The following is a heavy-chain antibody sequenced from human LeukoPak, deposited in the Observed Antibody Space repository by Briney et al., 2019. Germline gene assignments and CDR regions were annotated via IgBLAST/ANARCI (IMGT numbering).Heavy chain of an antibody. Sequence: PGRSLRLSCAASGFTFSSYAMSSVRQTPRKRLEWVSAISGSGGSTYYADSVKGRFTISRDNSKNTLYLQMNSLRAEDTAVYYCAKERIAVAGTSDYWGQGTLVTVSS. CDR3: AKERIAVAGTSDY. CDR2: ISGSGGST. J-gene: IGHJ4*02. D-gene: IGHD6-19*01. V-gene: IGHV3-23*01. CDR1: GFTFSSYA.